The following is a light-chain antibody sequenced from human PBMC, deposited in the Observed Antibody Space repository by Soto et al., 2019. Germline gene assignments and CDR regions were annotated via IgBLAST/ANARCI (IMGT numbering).Light chain of an antibody. Sequence: ETVLTQSPATLSLSPGETATLSCRASQNVDIYVAWYQQKPGQAPRLLIYDASNRATGIPARFSGSGSGTDFTLPISSLEPEDLAVYYCQQRKYWPPLTFGQGTRLE. CDR1: QNVDIY. V-gene: IGKV3-11*01. J-gene: IGKJ5*01. CDR2: DAS. CDR3: QQRKYWPPLT.